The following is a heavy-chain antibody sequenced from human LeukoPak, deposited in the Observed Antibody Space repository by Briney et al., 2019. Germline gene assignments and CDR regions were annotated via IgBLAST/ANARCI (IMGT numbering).Heavy chain of an antibody. CDR2: IRYDGSNK. Sequence: GGSLRLSCAASGFTFSSYGMHWVRQAPGKGLEWVAFIRYDGSNKYYADSVKGRFTISRDNSKNTLYLQMNSLRAEDTAVYYCAKDSEGVGELPSAFDIWGQGTMVTVSS. J-gene: IGHJ3*02. D-gene: IGHD3-16*01. CDR3: AKDSEGVGELPSAFDI. CDR1: GFTFSSYG. V-gene: IGHV3-30*02.